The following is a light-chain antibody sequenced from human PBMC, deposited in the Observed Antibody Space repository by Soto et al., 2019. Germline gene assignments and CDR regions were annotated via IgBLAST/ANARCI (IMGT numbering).Light chain of an antibody. J-gene: IGKJ4*01. CDR3: QHLNSYPRALS. CDR1: QGISSH. V-gene: IGKV1-9*01. CDR2: AAS. Sequence: DIQLTQSPAFLSASLGDRVTISCRASQGISSHLAWYQQKPGKAPELLIYAASTLQSGVPSRFRGSGSGTEFTLTISSLQPEDFATYFCQHLNSYPRALSFGGGTQVEIK.